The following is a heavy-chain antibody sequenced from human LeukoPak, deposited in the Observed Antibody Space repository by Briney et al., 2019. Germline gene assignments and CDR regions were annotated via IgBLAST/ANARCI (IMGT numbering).Heavy chain of an antibody. J-gene: IGHJ4*02. Sequence: GGSLRLSCAASGFTFSSYGMHWVRQAPGKGLEWVAVISYDGSNKYYADSVKGRFTISRDNSKNTLYLQMNSLRAEDTAVYYCAKSPYRWNYYLDYWGQGTLVTVSS. CDR1: GFTFSSYG. CDR3: AKSPYRWNYYLDY. D-gene: IGHD1-1*01. CDR2: ISYDGSNK. V-gene: IGHV3-30*18.